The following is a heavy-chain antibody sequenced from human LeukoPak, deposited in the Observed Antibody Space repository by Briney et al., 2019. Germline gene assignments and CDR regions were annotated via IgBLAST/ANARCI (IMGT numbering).Heavy chain of an antibody. J-gene: IGHJ4*02. CDR3: ARDHSITPLFRGSGY. Sequence: ASVKVSCKASGYTFTGYYMHWVRQAPGQGLEWMGWINPNSGGTNYAQKFQGRVTMTRDTSISTAYMELSRLRSDDTAVYYCARDHSITPLFRGSGYWGQGTLVTVSS. V-gene: IGHV1-2*02. CDR1: GYTFTGYY. D-gene: IGHD3-10*01. CDR2: INPNSGGT.